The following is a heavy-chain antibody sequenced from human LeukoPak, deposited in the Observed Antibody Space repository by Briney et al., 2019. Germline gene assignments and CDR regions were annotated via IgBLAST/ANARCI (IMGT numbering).Heavy chain of an antibody. Sequence: ASVKVSCKASGGTFSSYAISWVRQAPGQRLEWMGWINAGNGNTKYSQKFQGRVTITRDTSASTAYMELSSLRSEDTAVYYCARDRVDYYDSSENWFDPWGQGTLVTVSS. J-gene: IGHJ5*02. D-gene: IGHD3-22*01. CDR3: ARDRVDYYDSSENWFDP. CDR1: GGTFSSYA. CDR2: INAGNGNT. V-gene: IGHV1-3*01.